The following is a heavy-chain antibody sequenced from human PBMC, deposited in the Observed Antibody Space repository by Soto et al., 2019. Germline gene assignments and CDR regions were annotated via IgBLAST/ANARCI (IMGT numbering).Heavy chain of an antibody. D-gene: IGHD3-9*01. CDR2: VYYSGTT. V-gene: IGHV4-61*01. CDR1: GGSVSNKTYY. Sequence: SETLSLTCSVSGGSVSNKTYYWSWIRQPPGKRLEWIGYVYYSGTTNYNPSLKSRVTISIDMSKNQFSLRLSSVTAADTALYYCARTTAVPNTPRSRYFFDFWGQGALVTVSS. CDR3: ARTTAVPNTPRSRYFFDF. J-gene: IGHJ4*02.